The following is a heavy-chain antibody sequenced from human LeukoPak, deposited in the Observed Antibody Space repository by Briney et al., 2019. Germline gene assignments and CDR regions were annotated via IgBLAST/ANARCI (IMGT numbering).Heavy chain of an antibody. CDR2: TYYRSKWYN. D-gene: IGHD6-13*01. CDR3: ARQQRGAFDY. V-gene: IGHV6-1*01. Sequence: SQTLSLTCAISGDSVSSNTRAWNWIRQSPSRGLEWLGRTYYRSKWYNDYAVSVRSRITINPDTAKNQFSLQLNSVTPEDTAVYYCARQQRGAFDYWGQGTLVTVSS. CDR1: GDSVSSNTRA. J-gene: IGHJ4*02.